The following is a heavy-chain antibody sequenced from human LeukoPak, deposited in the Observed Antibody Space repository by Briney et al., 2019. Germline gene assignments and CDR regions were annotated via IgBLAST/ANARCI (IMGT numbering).Heavy chain of an antibody. CDR1: GFPFSYYY. V-gene: IGHV3-11*01. CDR2: ISGNGDTV. Sequence: GGSLRLSCAASGFPFSYYYMNWIRQAPRKGLEWIPYISGNGDTVEYADSVKGRFAISRDNANNSLFLQMNSLRTDDTAVYYCARARGTSAIRGDYWGQGTRVLVSS. CDR3: ARARGTSAIRGDY. J-gene: IGHJ4*02. D-gene: IGHD2-2*01.